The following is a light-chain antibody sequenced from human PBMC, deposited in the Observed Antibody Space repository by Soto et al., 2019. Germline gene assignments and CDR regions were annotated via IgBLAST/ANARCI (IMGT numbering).Light chain of an antibody. Sequence: QSALTQPASVSGSPGQSITISCTGSNSDVGAYNYVSWYQQHPGKAPKLIIYEVNNRPSGVSHRFSGSKSGNTASLTISGLPADDEADYYCASYTISSTRVFGGGTKLTVL. CDR1: NSDVGAYNY. CDR3: ASYTISSTRV. J-gene: IGLJ3*02. V-gene: IGLV2-14*01. CDR2: EVN.